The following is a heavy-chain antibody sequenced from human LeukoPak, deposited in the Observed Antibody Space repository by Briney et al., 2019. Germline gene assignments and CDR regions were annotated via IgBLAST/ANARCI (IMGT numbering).Heavy chain of an antibody. CDR1: GFTFSSYG. Sequence: PGGSLRLSCAASGFTFSSYGMHWVRQAPGKGLEWVAFIRYDGNNKYYADSVKGRFTISRDNSKNTLYLQMISLRAEDTAVYYCARGEAATPDYWGQGTLVTVSS. CDR3: ARGEAATPDY. V-gene: IGHV3-30*02. D-gene: IGHD2-15*01. CDR2: IRYDGNNK. J-gene: IGHJ4*02.